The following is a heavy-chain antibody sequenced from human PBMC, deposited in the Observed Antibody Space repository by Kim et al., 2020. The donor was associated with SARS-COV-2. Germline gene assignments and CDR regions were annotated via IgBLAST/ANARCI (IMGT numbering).Heavy chain of an antibody. CDR3: ARGGRDIVVAAIDY. V-gene: IGHV1-46*01. CDR1: GYTFTKYY. D-gene: IGHD5-12*01. Sequence: ASVKVSCKASGYTFTKYYIHWVRQAPGQGLEWMGIISPSGGSTRNAQKFQGRVTMTRDTSTSTDYMELSSLRSEDTAVYYCARGGRDIVVAAIDYWGQGTLVTVSS. CDR2: ISPSGGST. J-gene: IGHJ4*02.